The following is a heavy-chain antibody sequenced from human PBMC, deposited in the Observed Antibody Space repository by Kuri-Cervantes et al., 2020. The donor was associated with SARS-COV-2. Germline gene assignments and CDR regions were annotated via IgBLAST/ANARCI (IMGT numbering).Heavy chain of an antibody. CDR2: ISSSSSYI. D-gene: IGHD1-26*01. CDR3: ARVYSGSYYNWFDP. J-gene: IGHJ5*01. CDR1: GFTFSSCS. Sequence: GGSLRLSCAASGFTFSSCSMNWVRQAPGKGLEWVSSISSSSSYIYYADSVKGRFTISRDNAKNSLYLQMNSLRAEDTAVYYCARVYSGSYYNWFDPWGQGTLVTVSS. V-gene: IGHV3-21*01.